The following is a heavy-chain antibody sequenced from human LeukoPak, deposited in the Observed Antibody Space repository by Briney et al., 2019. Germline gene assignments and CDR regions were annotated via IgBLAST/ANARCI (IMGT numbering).Heavy chain of an antibody. J-gene: IGHJ4*02. V-gene: IGHV3-53*01. D-gene: IGHD2-2*01. Sequence: GGSLRLSCAASRFTVSTYYMTWVRQAPGKGLECVSVIYSGGSTYYADSVKGRFTVSRDNSKNTLYLQMNSLRAEDTAMYYCTRGLGYCTSTTCLLPFDYWGQGTLVTVSS. CDR3: TRGLGYCTSTTCLLPFDY. CDR1: RFTVSTYY. CDR2: IYSGGST.